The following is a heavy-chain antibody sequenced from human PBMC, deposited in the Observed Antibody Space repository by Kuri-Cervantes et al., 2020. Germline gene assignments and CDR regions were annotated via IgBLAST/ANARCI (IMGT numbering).Heavy chain of an antibody. V-gene: IGHV3-30*01. CDR2: ISSDGSNK. D-gene: IGHD3-10*01. Sequence: LSLTCAASGFTFSVYAIHWVRQAPGKGLEWVAVISSDGSNKYYADSVKGRFTISRDNSKNTLYLQMNSLRAEDTAVYYCARLPSGGGADTDFDYWGQGTLVTVSS. CDR3: ARLPSGGGADTDFDY. CDR1: GFTFSVYA. J-gene: IGHJ4*02.